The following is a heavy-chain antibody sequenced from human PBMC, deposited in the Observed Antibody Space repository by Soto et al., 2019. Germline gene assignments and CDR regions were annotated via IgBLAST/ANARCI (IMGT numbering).Heavy chain of an antibody. V-gene: IGHV4-31*03. CDR1: GGSISSGGYY. D-gene: IGHD3-9*01. CDR2: ISDSGRS. CDR3: ARTTFYDIFTAYYSLFDY. Sequence: LSLTCTVSGGSISSGGYYWSWIRQHPGKGLERIGHISDSGRSYYNPSLESRVTISVDTSKNQFSLKLSAVTAADTAVYFFARTTFYDIFTAYYSLFDYWGQGTLVTVSS. J-gene: IGHJ4*02.